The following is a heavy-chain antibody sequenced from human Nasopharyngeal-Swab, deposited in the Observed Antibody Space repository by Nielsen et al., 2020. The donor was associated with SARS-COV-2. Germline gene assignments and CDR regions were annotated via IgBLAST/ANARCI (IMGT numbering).Heavy chain of an antibody. J-gene: IGHJ6*03. CDR2: INPNSGGT. Sequence: WALQAHGQGFGWLGRINPNSGGTNYAQKFQGRVTVTRDTSISAAYMELSRLRSDDTAVYYCARGRTTVTEYYYYYYFDVWGKGTTVTVSS. V-gene: IGHV1-2*06. D-gene: IGHD4-17*01. CDR3: ARGRTTVTEYYYYYYFDV.